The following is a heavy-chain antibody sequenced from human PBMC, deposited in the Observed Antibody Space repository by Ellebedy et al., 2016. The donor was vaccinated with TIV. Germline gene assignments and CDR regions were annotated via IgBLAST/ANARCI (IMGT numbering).Heavy chain of an antibody. CDR3: ARYGDYVWDLKTDY. CDR1: GFTFAIYS. V-gene: IGHV3-48*02. Sequence: GESLKISXAASGFTFAIYSMNWVRQAPGKGLEWVSYIPGSSSPIYYADSVKGRFTVSRDNAKNSLFLQMNSLRDEDTAVYYCARYGDYVWDLKTDYWGQGTLVTVSS. J-gene: IGHJ4*02. CDR2: IPGSSSPI. D-gene: IGHD4-17*01.